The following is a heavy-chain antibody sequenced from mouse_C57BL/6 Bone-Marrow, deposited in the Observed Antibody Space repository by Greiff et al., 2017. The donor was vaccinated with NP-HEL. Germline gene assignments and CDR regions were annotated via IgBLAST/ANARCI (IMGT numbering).Heavy chain of an antibody. D-gene: IGHD2-4*01. CDR3: AKEGITTYAMDY. CDR1: EYEFPSHD. J-gene: IGHJ4*01. V-gene: IGHV5-2*01. CDR2: INSDGGST. Sequence: EVNLVESGGGLVQPGESLKLSCESNEYEFPSHDMSWVRKTPEKRLELVAAINSDGGSTYYPDTMERRFIISRDNTKKTLYLQMSSLRSEDTALYYCAKEGITTYAMDYWGQGTSVTVSS.